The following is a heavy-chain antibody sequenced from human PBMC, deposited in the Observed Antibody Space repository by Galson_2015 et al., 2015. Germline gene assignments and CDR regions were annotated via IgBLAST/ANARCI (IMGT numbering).Heavy chain of an antibody. V-gene: IGHV1-18*01. CDR3: ARAGEAIVVLPASFDY. CDR2: ISAYNGNT. CDR1: GYTFTSYG. Sequence: SVKVSCKASGYTFTSYGISWVRQAPGQGLEWMGWISAYNGNTNYAQKLQGRVTMTTDTSTSTAYMELRSLRSDDTAVYYCARAGEAIVVLPASFDYWGQGTLVTVSS. J-gene: IGHJ4*02. D-gene: IGHD2-2*01.